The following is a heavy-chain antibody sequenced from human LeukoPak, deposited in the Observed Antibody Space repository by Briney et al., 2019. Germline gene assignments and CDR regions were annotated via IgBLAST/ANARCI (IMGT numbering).Heavy chain of an antibody. Sequence: PVASVKVSCKASGFTFTSSAMQWARQARGQRLEWIGWIVVGSGNTNYAQKFQERVTITRDMSTSTAYMELSSLRSEDTAVYYCAAVGSSSWYGDYYYYGMDVWGQGTTVTVSS. CDR3: AAVGSSSWYGDYYYYGMDV. D-gene: IGHD6-13*01. CDR2: IVVGSGNT. V-gene: IGHV1-58*02. CDR1: GFTFTSSA. J-gene: IGHJ6*02.